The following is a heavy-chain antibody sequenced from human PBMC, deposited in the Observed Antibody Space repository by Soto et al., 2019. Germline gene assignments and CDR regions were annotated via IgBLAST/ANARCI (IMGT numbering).Heavy chain of an antibody. V-gene: IGHV4-34*01. CDR3: ASIPSRITMVRGAYGMDV. Sequence: QVQLQQWGAGLLKPSETLSLTCAVYGGSFSGYYWSWIRQPPGKGLEWIGEINHSGSTNYNPSLKSRVTISVDTSKNQFSLKLSSVTAADTAVYYCASIPSRITMVRGAYGMDVWGQGTTVTVSS. CDR1: GGSFSGYY. CDR2: INHSGST. J-gene: IGHJ6*02. D-gene: IGHD3-10*01.